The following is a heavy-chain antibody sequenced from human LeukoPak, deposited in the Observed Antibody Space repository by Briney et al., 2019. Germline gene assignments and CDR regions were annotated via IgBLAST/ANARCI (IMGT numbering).Heavy chain of an antibody. D-gene: IGHD3-10*01. J-gene: IGHJ5*02. Sequence: GRPLRLSCAASGFTFSGYGMQWVRQAPGKGLEWVALISYDGSNKHYADSVKGRFTISRDNSKNTLYLQMDSLRVEDTAVYYCAKDGPDSWFGEATWGQGSLVTVSS. CDR1: GFTFSGYG. CDR3: AKDGPDSWFGEAT. V-gene: IGHV3-30*18. CDR2: ISYDGSNK.